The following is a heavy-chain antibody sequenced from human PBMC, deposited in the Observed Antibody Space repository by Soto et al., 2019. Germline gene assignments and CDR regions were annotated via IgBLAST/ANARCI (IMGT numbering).Heavy chain of an antibody. CDR1: GGSISSYY. J-gene: IGHJ4*02. D-gene: IGHD5-18*01. Sequence: QVQLQESGPGLVKPSETLSLTCTVSGGSISSYYWSWIRQPPGKGLEWIGYIYYSGSTNYNPSLKSRVTIALDTSKNQCSLKLSSVTAADTAVDYCARDLGYSYGKGYYFDYWGQGTLVTVSS. V-gene: IGHV4-59*01. CDR3: ARDLGYSYGKGYYFDY. CDR2: IYYSGST.